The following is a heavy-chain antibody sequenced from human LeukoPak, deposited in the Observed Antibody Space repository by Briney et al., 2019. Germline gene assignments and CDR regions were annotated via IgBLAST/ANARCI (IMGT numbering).Heavy chain of an antibody. CDR2: ITGSGDST. CDR3: AKSRIVVVTAIDY. V-gene: IGHV3-23*01. D-gene: IGHD2-21*02. J-gene: IGHJ4*02. CDR1: GFTFGNYA. Sequence: GGSLRLSCVASGFTFGNYAMSWVRQAPGKGLEWVSAITGSGDSTFNADSVKGRFTISRDNSKNTLHLQMNNLRAEDTTIYYCAKSRIVVVTAIDYWGQGILVTVSS.